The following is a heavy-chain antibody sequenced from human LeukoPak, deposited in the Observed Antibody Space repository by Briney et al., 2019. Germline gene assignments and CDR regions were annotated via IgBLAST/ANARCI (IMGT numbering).Heavy chain of an antibody. Sequence: SQTLSLTCAISGDSVSSKSAAWNCIRQSPSRGLEWLGRTYYRSKWNNHYAVSVKSRITINPDTSKNQFSLQLNSVTPEDTAVHHCARNSADLDYWGQGILVTVSS. D-gene: IGHD1-26*01. CDR1: GDSVSSKSAA. V-gene: IGHV6-1*01. J-gene: IGHJ4*02. CDR3: ARNSADLDY. CDR2: TYYRSKWNN.